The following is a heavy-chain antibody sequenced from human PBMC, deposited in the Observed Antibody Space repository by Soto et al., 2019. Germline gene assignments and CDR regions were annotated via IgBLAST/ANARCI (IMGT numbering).Heavy chain of an antibody. CDR1: GGSISSSSYY. J-gene: IGHJ3*02. D-gene: IGHD1-26*01. V-gene: IGHV4-39*01. CDR3: ARNRGGSYPNDAFDI. Sequence: QLQLQESGPGLVKPSETLSLTCTVSGGSISSSSYYWGWIRQPPGKGLEWIGSIYYSGSTYYNPSLKSRVTISVDTSNNQFSLKLSSVTAADTAVYYCARNRGGSYPNDAFDIWGQGTMVTVSS. CDR2: IYYSGST.